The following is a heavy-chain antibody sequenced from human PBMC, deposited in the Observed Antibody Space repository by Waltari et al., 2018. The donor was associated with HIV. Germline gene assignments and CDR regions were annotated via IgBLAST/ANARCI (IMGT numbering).Heavy chain of an antibody. Sequence: EVQLVESGGGLIEPGGSLRLSCAASGFTISDNYVTWDRQAQGKGLWWVTVVYGARSTYNADSVKGRFTIPRDNSKNSLSRHRNSLRAEDTAVYYCAREPRSSGYYGMDGWGQGATVTFSS. CDR1: GFTISDNY. J-gene: IGHJ6*02. CDR2: VYGARST. D-gene: IGHD1-26*01. CDR3: AREPRSSGYYGMDG. V-gene: IGHV3-53*01.